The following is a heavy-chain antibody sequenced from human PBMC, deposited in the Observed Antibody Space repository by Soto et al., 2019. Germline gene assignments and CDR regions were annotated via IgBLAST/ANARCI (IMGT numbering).Heavy chain of an antibody. J-gene: IGHJ4*02. CDR2: INQDGSET. V-gene: IGHV3-7*05. CDR1: GFTFSRYW. Sequence: GGSLRLSCAASGFTFSRYWMIWVRQAPGKGLEWVANINQDGSETYYVDSVKGRFTISRDNAKNSMYLQVNSLRAEDTAVYYCAKGGELRFLMFDYWGQGTLVTVSS. CDR3: AKGGELRFLMFDY. D-gene: IGHD3-3*01.